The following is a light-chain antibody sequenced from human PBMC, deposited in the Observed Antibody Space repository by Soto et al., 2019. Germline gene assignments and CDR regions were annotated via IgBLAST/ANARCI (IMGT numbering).Light chain of an antibody. Sequence: QSVLTQLPSASGTPGQRVTISCSGSSSNIGSNTVNWYQQLPGTAPKLLIYSNNQRPSGVPDRFSGSKSGTSASLAISGLQSEDEADYYCAAWDDSLNGPVVFGGGTKLTVL. CDR3: AAWDDSLNGPVV. CDR2: SNN. J-gene: IGLJ2*01. V-gene: IGLV1-44*01. CDR1: SSNIGSNT.